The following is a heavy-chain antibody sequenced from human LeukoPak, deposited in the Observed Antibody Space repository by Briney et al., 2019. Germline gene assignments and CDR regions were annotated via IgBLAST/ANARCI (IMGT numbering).Heavy chain of an antibody. CDR2: IGGSGAKT. D-gene: IGHD6-19*01. Sequence: GGSLRLSCAASGFTFSSFAMTWVRQAPGKGLEWVAAIGGSGAKTYYADSVKGRFTISRDNSKNTLYLQMNRLRAEDTAVYYCAKERSSGWPFDYRGQGTLVTVSS. J-gene: IGHJ4*02. V-gene: IGHV3-23*01. CDR3: AKERSSGWPFDY. CDR1: GFTFSSFA.